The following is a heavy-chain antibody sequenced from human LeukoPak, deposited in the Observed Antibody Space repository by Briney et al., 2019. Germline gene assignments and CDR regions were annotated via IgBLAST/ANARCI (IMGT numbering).Heavy chain of an antibody. CDR3: ARAPAQGPAALVKNWFDP. Sequence: SETLSLTCTVSGGSISSGFYYWAWIRQPPGKGLEWIGSIYYSGITYYNPSFKSPVTISIDTAKNQFSLKLSSVTAADTAVYYCARAPAQGPAALVKNWFDPWGQGTLVTVSS. CDR2: IYYSGIT. D-gene: IGHD2-2*01. J-gene: IGHJ5*02. V-gene: IGHV4-39*07. CDR1: GGSISSGFYY.